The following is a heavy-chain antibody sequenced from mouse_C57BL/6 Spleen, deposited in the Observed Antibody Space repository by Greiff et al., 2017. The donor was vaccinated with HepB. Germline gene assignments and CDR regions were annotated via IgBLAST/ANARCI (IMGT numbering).Heavy chain of an antibody. J-gene: IGHJ2*01. V-gene: IGHV1-54*01. CDR2: INPGSGGT. CDR3: ARKDGYYGVDY. D-gene: IGHD2-3*01. CDR1: GYAFTNYL. Sequence: VQLQQSGAELVRPGTSVKVSCKASGYAFTNYLIEWVKQRPGQGLEWIGVINPGSGGTNYNEKFKGKATLTADKSSSTAYMQLSSLTSEDSAVYFCARKDGYYGVDYWGQGTTLTVSS.